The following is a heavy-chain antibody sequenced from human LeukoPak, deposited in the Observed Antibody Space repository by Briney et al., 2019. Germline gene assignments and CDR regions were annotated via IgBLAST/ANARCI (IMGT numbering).Heavy chain of an antibody. V-gene: IGHV4-30-4*01. J-gene: IGHJ4*02. CDR2: IYYSGST. Sequence: SQTLSLTCTVSGGSISSGDYYWSWIRQPPGKGLEWIGYIYYSGSTYYNPSLKSRVTISVDTSKNQFSLKLSSVTAADTAVYYCARGVLWFGELPRGFDYWGQGTLVTVSS. D-gene: IGHD3-10*01. CDR3: ARGVLWFGELPRGFDY. CDR1: GGSISSGDYY.